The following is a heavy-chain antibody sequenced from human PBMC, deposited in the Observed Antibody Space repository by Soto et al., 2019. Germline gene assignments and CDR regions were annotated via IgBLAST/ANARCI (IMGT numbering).Heavy chain of an antibody. J-gene: IGHJ4*02. V-gene: IGHV4-39*01. CDR3: ARRPGLAIDAYY. CDR1: GCSISSGYYY. CDR2: FYYIGNT. D-gene: IGHD3-10*01. Sequence: PSETLSLTCTLSGCSISSGYYYASWIRQHPGKGLEWIANFYYIGNTYYNPSLKSRVTISVDTSKNQFSLKLSSVTAADTAVYFCARRPGLAIDAYYWGQGILVTVSS.